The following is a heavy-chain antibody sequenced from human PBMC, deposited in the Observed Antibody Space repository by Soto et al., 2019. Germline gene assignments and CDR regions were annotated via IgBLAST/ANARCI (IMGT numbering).Heavy chain of an antibody. Sequence: EVQLVESGGGLVKPGGSLRLSCAASGFTFSSYSMNWVRQAPGKGLEWVSSISSSSSYIYYADSVKGRFTISRDNAKNSLYLQMNSLRAEDTAVYYCAREPGPWLAGGGFDPWGQGTLVTVSS. D-gene: IGHD6-19*01. CDR1: GFTFSSYS. J-gene: IGHJ5*02. CDR3: AREPGPWLAGGGFDP. V-gene: IGHV3-21*01. CDR2: ISSSSSYI.